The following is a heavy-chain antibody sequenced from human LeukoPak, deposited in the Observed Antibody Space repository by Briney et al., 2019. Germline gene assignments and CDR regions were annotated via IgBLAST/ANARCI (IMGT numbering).Heavy chain of an antibody. CDR2: ISGSGGST. CDR3: AKDALWFPTY. Sequence: GESLKISCAASGFTFSSYAMSWVRQAPGKGLEWVSAISGSGGSTYYADSVKGRFTISRDNSKNTLYLQMNSLRAEDTAVYYCAKDALWFPTYWGQGTLVTVSS. V-gene: IGHV3-23*01. D-gene: IGHD3-10*01. CDR1: GFTFSSYA. J-gene: IGHJ4*02.